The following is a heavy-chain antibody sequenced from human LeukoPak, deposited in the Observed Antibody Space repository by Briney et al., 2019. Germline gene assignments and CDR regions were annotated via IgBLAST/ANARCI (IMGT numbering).Heavy chain of an antibody. J-gene: IGHJ5*02. CDR3: ARRPPTTGYGYGPP. CDR1: GDSVSSNSAA. Sequence: SQTLSLTCAISGDSVSSNSAAWNWIRQSPSRGLEWLGRTYYRSKWYNDYAVSVKSRITINPDTSKNQFSLKLTSVTAADTAVYYCARRPPTTGYGYGPPWGQGTLVTVSS. D-gene: IGHD5-18*01. CDR2: TYYRSKWYN. V-gene: IGHV6-1*01.